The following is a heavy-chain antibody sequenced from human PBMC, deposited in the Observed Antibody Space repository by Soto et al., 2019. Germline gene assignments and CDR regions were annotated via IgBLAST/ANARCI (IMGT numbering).Heavy chain of an antibody. D-gene: IGHD3-3*01. CDR3: AKEPATIFGLYNWFDP. Sequence: PGGSLRLSCAASGFTFSSYAMSWVRQAPGKGLEWVSAISGSGGSTYYADSVKGRFTISRDNSKNTLYLQMNSLRAEDTAVYYCAKEPATIFGLYNWFDPWGQGTLVTVSS. J-gene: IGHJ5*02. CDR1: GFTFSSYA. V-gene: IGHV3-23*01. CDR2: ISGSGGST.